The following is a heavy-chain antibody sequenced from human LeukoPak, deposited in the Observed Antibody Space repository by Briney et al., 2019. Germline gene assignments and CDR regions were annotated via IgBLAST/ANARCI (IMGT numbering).Heavy chain of an antibody. CDR1: GYTFTNYY. CDR2: IIPNSGGT. V-gene: IGHV1-2*02. D-gene: IGHD6-13*01. CDR3: ARVSGEQHLPALPFQH. J-gene: IGHJ1*01. Sequence: ASVKVSCKASGYTFTNYYLHWVRQAPGQGLEWMGWIIPNSGGTNYAQKFQGRVTMTRDTSISTAYMELSRLRSDDTAVYYCARVSGEQHLPALPFQHWGQGTLVTVSS.